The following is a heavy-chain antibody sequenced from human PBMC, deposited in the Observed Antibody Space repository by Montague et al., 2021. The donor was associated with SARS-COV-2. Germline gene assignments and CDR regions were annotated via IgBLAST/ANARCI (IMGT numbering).Heavy chain of an antibody. CDR3: ARDSFSSCTSSSCYMGGMDV. J-gene: IGHJ6*02. V-gene: IGHV3-33*01. D-gene: IGHD2-2*02. Sequence: SLRLSYAASGFSFSSYGLNWVRQAPGKGLEWVAVIWYGGSNKQYADSVKGRFTISRDNSKNTLYLQMNSLRAEDTALYYCARDSFSSCTSSSCYMGGMDVWGQGTMVTVSS. CDR1: GFSFSSYG. CDR2: IWYGGSNK.